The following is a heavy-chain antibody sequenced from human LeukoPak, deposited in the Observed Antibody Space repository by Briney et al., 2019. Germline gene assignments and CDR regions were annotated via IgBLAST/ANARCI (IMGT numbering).Heavy chain of an antibody. CDR2: IKQDGSER. D-gene: IGHD3-16*01. CDR1: GFTFSSYW. Sequence: GGSLKLSCAASGFTFSSYWMSWVRQAPGKGLEWVASIKQDGSERYYVDSVKGRFTISRDNAKNSLYLQMNSLRAEDTAVYYCARGGGIFDYWGQGTLVTVSS. J-gene: IGHJ4*02. V-gene: IGHV3-7*01. CDR3: ARGGGIFDY.